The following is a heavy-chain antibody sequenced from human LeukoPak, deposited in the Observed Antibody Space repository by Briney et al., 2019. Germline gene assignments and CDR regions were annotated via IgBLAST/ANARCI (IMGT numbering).Heavy chain of an antibody. D-gene: IGHD1-26*01. Sequence: AGGSLRLSCAASGFTFSSYWMHWVRQAPGKGLVWVSCISTDVSVTSYADSVKGRFTISRDNAKNTLYLQMNSLRVEDTAVYYCTRAGLMGAADYWGQGTLVTVSS. CDR1: GFTFSSYW. CDR3: TRAGLMGAADY. J-gene: IGHJ4*02. CDR2: ISTDVSVT. V-gene: IGHV3-74*01.